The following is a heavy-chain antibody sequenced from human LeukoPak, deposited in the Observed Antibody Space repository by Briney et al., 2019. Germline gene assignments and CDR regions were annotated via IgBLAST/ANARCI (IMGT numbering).Heavy chain of an antibody. J-gene: IGHJ3*02. CDR1: GGTFSSYA. CDR3: ATDLFGAGDAFDI. V-gene: IGHV1-69*06. D-gene: IGHD4/OR15-4a*01. CDR2: IIPIFGTA. Sequence: GSSVKVSCKASGGTFSSYAISWVRQAPGQGLEWMGGIIPIFGTANYAQKFQGRVTMTEDTSTDTAYMELSSLRSEDTAVYYCATDLFGAGDAFDIWGQGTMVTVSS.